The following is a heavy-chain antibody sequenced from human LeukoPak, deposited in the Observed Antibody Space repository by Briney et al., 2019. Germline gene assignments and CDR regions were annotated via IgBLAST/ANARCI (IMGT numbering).Heavy chain of an antibody. V-gene: IGHV4-59*08. Sequence: SETLSLTCAVYGGSFSGYYWSWIRQPPGKGLEWIGYIYYSGSTNYNPSLKSRVTISVDTSKNQFSLKLSSVTAADTAVYYCARLKPYYYDSSGYDPHDAFDIWGQGTMVTVSS. D-gene: IGHD3-22*01. J-gene: IGHJ3*02. CDR1: GGSFSGYY. CDR2: IYYSGST. CDR3: ARLKPYYYDSSGYDPHDAFDI.